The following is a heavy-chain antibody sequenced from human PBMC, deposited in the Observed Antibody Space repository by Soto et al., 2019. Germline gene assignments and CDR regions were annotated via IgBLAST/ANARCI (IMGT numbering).Heavy chain of an antibody. D-gene: IGHD2-8*01. CDR3: ARAYCTNGVCYSALDY. CDR2: IYHSGST. CDR1: GGSISSSNW. J-gene: IGHJ4*02. V-gene: IGHV4-4*02. Sequence: QVQLQESGPGLVKPSGTLSLTCAVSGGSISSSNWWSWVRQPPGKGLEWIGEIYHSGSTNYNPSLKSRITIPVDKSKHPCSLKLSSVTAADTAVYYCARAYCTNGVCYSALDYWGQGTLVTVSS.